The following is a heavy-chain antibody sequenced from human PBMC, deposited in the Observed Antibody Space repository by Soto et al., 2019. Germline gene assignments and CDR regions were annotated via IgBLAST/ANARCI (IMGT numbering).Heavy chain of an antibody. J-gene: IGHJ4*02. CDR2: IYYSGST. Sequence: SETLSLTCTVSGGSISSYYWSWIRQHPGKGLEWIGYIYYSGSTYYNPSLKSRVTISVDTSKNQFSLKLSSVTAADTAVYYCASGGRLVPFDYWGQGTLVTVSS. CDR1: GGSISSYY. CDR3: ASGGRLVPFDY. D-gene: IGHD6-19*01. V-gene: IGHV4-59*06.